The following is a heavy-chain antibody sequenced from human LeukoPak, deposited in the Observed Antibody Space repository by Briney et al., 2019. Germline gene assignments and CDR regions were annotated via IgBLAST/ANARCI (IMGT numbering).Heavy chain of an antibody. CDR1: GYSISSGYY. V-gene: IGHV4-38-2*02. J-gene: IGHJ6*03. D-gene: IGHD2-2*01. CDR3: ARGGGVCSSTSCRAYYYYYYYYMDV. CDR2: IYHSGST. Sequence: SETLSLTCTVSGYSISSGYYWGWIRQPPGKGLEWIGSIYHSGSTYYNPSLKSRVTISVDTSKNQFSLKLSSVTAADTAVYYCARGGGVCSSTSCRAYYYYYYYYMDVWGKGTTVTISS.